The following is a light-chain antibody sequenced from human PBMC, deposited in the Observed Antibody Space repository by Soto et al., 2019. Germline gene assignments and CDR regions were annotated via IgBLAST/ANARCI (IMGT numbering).Light chain of an antibody. V-gene: IGKV2D-29*01. CDR2: EVS. CDR3: MQSIQLPIT. Sequence: DVVLTQTPRSLSVTPGQPASISCKSSQSLLYSDGRTYVYWYLQKPGQPPQLLIHEVSNRFSGGPDRFSGSGLGTDFTLKISRVEAEEVGVYYCMQSIQLPITFGGGTNVEIK. J-gene: IGKJ4*01. CDR1: QSLLYSDGRTY.